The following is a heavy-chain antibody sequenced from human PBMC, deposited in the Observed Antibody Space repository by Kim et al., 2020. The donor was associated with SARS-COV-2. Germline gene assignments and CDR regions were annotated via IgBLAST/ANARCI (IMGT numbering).Heavy chain of an antibody. CDR1: GFTFTNYV. CDR3: AKARDYFVY. CDR2: IIGYGTNI. Sequence: GGSLRLSCATSGFTFTNYVMHWVRQSPGKGLEWLSLIIGYGTNIYYADSVMGRFTISYDNPMNSLYLQMITLTTDDTAFYFCAKARDYFVYW. J-gene: IGHJ4*01. V-gene: IGHV3-43*02.